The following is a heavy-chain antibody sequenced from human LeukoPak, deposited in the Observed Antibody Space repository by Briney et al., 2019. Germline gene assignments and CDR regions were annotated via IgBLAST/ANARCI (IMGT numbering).Heavy chain of an antibody. Sequence: GASVKVSCKVSGYTLTELSMHWVRQAPGKGLEWMGGFDPEDGETIYAQKFQGRVTTTEDTSTDTAYMELSSLRSEDTAVYYCATGTRSGWVFDYWGQGTLVTVSS. V-gene: IGHV1-24*01. CDR2: FDPEDGET. D-gene: IGHD6-19*01. J-gene: IGHJ4*02. CDR1: GYTLTELS. CDR3: ATGTRSGWVFDY.